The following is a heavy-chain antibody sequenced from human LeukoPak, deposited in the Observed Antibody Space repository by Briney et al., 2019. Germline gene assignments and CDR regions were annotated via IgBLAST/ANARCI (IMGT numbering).Heavy chain of an antibody. V-gene: IGHV3-30*02. J-gene: IGHJ4*02. Sequence: TGGSLRLSCAASGFTFSSYGMHWVRQAPGKWLEWVAFIRYDGSNKYYADSVRGRFTISRDNSKNTLYLQMNSLRAEDTAVYYCANGDYGGPKPGFDYWGQGTLVTVSS. CDR1: GFTFSSYG. D-gene: IGHD4-23*01. CDR2: IRYDGSNK. CDR3: ANGDYGGPKPGFDY.